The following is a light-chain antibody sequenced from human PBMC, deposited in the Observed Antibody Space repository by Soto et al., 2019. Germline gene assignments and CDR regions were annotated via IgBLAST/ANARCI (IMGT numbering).Light chain of an antibody. V-gene: IGLV1-40*01. CDR3: QSYDSSLCGWV. CDR2: GNS. CDR1: SSNIGAGYD. Sequence: QSVLTQPPSVSGAPGQRVTISCTGRSSNIGAGYDVHWYQQLPGTAPKLLIYGNSNQPSGVPDRFSGSKSGTSASLAITGLQAEDEADYYCQSYDSSLCGWVFGGGIKVTVL. J-gene: IGLJ3*02.